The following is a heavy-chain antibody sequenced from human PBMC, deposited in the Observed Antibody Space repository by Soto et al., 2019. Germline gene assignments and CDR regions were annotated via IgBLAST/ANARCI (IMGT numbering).Heavy chain of an antibody. CDR2: IGTAGDT. V-gene: IGHV3-13*01. CDR1: GFTFSSYD. J-gene: IGHJ6*02. CDR3: ARALRRLRYPGYYYGMDV. Sequence: GGSLRLSCAASGFTFSSYDMHWVRQATGKGLEWVSAIGTAGDTYYPGSVKGRFTISRENAKNSLYLQMNSLRAGDTAVYYCARALRRLRYPGYYYGMDVWGQGTTVTVSS. D-gene: IGHD5-12*01.